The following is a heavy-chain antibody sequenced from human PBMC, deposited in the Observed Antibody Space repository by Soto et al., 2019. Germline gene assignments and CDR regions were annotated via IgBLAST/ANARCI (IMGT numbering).Heavy chain of an antibody. CDR3: ARVYSITMVRGELSEY. CDR2: ISAYNGNT. J-gene: IGHJ4*02. V-gene: IGHV1-18*01. CDR1: GYTFTSYG. Sequence: QVQLVQSGAEVKKPGASVKVSCKASGYTFTSYGISWVRQAPGQGLEWMGWISAYNGNTNYAQKLQGRVTMTTDTSTRQAYMNLRSLRSDDTGVYYCARVYSITMVRGELSEYWGQGTLVTVSS. D-gene: IGHD3-10*01.